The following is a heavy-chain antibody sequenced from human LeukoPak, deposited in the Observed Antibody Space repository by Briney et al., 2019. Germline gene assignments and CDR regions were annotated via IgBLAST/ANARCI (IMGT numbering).Heavy chain of an antibody. CDR1: GGSISRGDYY. V-gene: IGHV4-30-4*01. CDR3: ARVRRFGELYNYYGMDV. J-gene: IGHJ6*04. D-gene: IGHD3-10*01. CDR2: IYYSGST. Sequence: PSETLSLTCTVSGGSISRGDYYWSWIPQSPGKGLEWIGYIYYSGSTFYNPSLKSRLTISVDTSKNHFSLKLNSVTAADTAVYYCARVRRFGELYNYYGMDVWGKGTTVTVSS.